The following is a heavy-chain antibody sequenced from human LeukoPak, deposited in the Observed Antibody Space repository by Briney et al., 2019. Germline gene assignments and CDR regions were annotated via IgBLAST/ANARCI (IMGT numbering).Heavy chain of an antibody. V-gene: IGHV3-23*01. CDR3: AKAPVTTCRGAYCYPFDY. D-gene: IGHD2-21*01. J-gene: IGHJ4*02. CDR2: ISVSGNT. CDR1: GFTLSSYA. Sequence: GGSLRLSCAASGFTLSSYAMSWVRQGPGKGLEWVSAISVSGNTYHADSVKGRFTISRDSSKNTLFLQMNRLRPEDAAVYYCAKAPVTTCRGAYCYPFDYWGQGTLVTVSS.